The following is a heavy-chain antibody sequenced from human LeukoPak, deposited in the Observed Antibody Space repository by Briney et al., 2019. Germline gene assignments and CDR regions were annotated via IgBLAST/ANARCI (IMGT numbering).Heavy chain of an antibody. J-gene: IGHJ3*02. CDR3: ARVRYFDWLLYPDAFDI. V-gene: IGHV4-31*03. CDR1: GGSISSGGYY. CDR2: IYYSGST. D-gene: IGHD3-9*01. Sequence: KPSETLSLTCTVSGGSISSGGYYWSWIRQHPGKGLEWIGYIYYSGSTYYNPSLKSRVTISVDASKNQFSLKLSSVTAADTAVYYCARVRYFDWLLYPDAFDIWGQGTTVTVSS.